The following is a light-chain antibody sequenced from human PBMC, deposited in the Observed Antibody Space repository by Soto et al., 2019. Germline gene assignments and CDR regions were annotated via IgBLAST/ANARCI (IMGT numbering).Light chain of an antibody. Sequence: DIQMTQSPSSLSASVGDRVTITGRASQNISSYLNWYQQKPGKAPQLLIYATSSLQTGVPSRFSASGSGTDFSLVISDLQPEDSATYYCQQGYSSRWTSGRGTKVEI. J-gene: IGKJ1*01. V-gene: IGKV1-39*01. CDR1: QNISSY. CDR2: ATS. CDR3: QQGYSSRWT.